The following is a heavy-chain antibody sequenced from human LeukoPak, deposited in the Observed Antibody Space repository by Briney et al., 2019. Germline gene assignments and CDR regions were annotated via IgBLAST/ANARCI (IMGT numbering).Heavy chain of an antibody. CDR3: AKDRPYYYGSGSYYLSYFDY. CDR2: ISSSSSTI. Sequence: GGSLRLSCAASGFTFSSYSMNWVRQAPGKGLEWVSYISSSSSTIYYADSVKGRFTISRDNSKNTLYLQMNSLRAEDTAVYYCAKDRPYYYGSGSYYLSYFDYWGQGTLVTVSS. D-gene: IGHD3-10*01. CDR1: GFTFSSYS. J-gene: IGHJ4*02. V-gene: IGHV3-48*01.